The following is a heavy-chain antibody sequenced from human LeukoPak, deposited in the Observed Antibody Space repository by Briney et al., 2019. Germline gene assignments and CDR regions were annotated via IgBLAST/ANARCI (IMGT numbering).Heavy chain of an antibody. CDR2: ISWNSGSI. CDR1: ASTSDDYA. CDR3: PKASRHGYNLNCCDS. V-gene: IGHV3-9*02. D-gene: IGHD5-24*01. Sequence: GGSLRLPCVASASTSDDYAMHWVRQAPGRGLEWVSGISWNSGSIDYADSVKGRFTISRDNAKKSLYLKMNSLRAEDTALYYCPKASRHGYNLNCCDSWGQGTLVTVSS. J-gene: IGHJ4*02.